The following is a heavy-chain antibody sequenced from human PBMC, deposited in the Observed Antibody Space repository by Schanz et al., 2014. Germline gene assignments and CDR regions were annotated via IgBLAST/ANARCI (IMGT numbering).Heavy chain of an antibody. D-gene: IGHD2-2*01. J-gene: IGHJ3*02. CDR2: ITYSGGT. CDR1: GGSISSYY. V-gene: IGHV4-59*12. Sequence: QVQLQESGPGLVRPSETLSLTCTVSGGSISSYYWSWIRQSPGKGPEWIGYITYSGGTNHNASLKSRVTISGTTTKNQYARKLSSVPAADTAVYYCARDVGGCSSSTSCYAFEIWGQGTMVNVSS. CDR3: ARDVGGCSSSTSCYAFEI.